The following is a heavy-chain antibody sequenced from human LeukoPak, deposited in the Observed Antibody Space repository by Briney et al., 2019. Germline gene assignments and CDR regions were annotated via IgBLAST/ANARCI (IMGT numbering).Heavy chain of an antibody. CDR1: GGSICSYY. CDR3: ASAVPEYFQH. CDR2: IYYSGYT. Sequence: PSETLSLTCTVSGGSICSYYWSWIRQPPGKGLEWIGYIYYSGYTNYNPSLKSRVTISLDTSKNHFSLKLTSVTAADTAVYYCASAVPEYFQHWGQGTLVTVSS. V-gene: IGHV4-59*01. J-gene: IGHJ1*01.